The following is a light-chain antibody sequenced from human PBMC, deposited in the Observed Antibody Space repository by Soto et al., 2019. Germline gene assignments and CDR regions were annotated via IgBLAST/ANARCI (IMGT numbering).Light chain of an antibody. J-gene: IGLJ3*02. Sequence: QSALTQPPSASGSPGQSVTISCTGTSSDVGAYNYVSWYQQYPGKAPKLMIYEFTKRPSGVPDRFSGSKSGNTASLTVSGLQAEDEAEYYCTAYVGNDIWVFGGGTKVTVL. V-gene: IGLV2-8*01. CDR3: TAYVGNDIWV. CDR2: EFT. CDR1: SSDVGAYNY.